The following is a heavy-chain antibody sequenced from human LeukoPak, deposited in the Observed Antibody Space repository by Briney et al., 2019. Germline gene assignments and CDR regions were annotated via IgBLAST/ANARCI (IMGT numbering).Heavy chain of an antibody. J-gene: IGHJ4*02. V-gene: IGHV4-59*08. CDR1: GGSISSYY. D-gene: IGHD6-13*01. Sequence: SETLSLTCTVSGGSISSYYWSWIRQPPGKGLEWIGYIYYSGSTNYNPSLKSRVTISVDTSKNQFSLKLSSVTAADTAVYYCARQRDIAAAGYYFDYWGQGTLVTVSS. CDR3: ARQRDIAAAGYYFDY. CDR2: IYYSGST.